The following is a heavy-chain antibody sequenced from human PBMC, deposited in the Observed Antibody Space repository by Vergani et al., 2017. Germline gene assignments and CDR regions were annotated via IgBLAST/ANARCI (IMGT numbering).Heavy chain of an antibody. CDR1: GFTFSSYS. CDR2: ISSSSSYI. D-gene: IGHD5-18*01. CDR3: ARRGYSYGSPFDY. Sequence: EVQLVESGGGLVKPGGSLRLSCAASGFTFSSYSMNWVRQAPGKGLEWVSSISSSSSYIYYADSVKGRFTISVDTSKNQFSLKLTSVTAADTAVYYCARRGYSYGSPFDYWGQGILVTVSS. V-gene: IGHV3-21*01. J-gene: IGHJ4*02.